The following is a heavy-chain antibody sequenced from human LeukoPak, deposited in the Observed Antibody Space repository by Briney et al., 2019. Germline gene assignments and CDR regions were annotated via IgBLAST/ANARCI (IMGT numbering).Heavy chain of an antibody. Sequence: SETLSLTCTVSGGSISSYYWSWIRQPAGKGLEWIGRIYTSGSTNYNPSLKSRVTMSVDTSKNQFSLKLSSVTAANTAVYYCARDGHYYDSSAPTFGNWFDPWGQGTLVTVSS. J-gene: IGHJ5*02. CDR2: IYTSGST. CDR1: GGSISSYY. D-gene: IGHD3-22*01. CDR3: ARDGHYYDSSAPTFGNWFDP. V-gene: IGHV4-4*07.